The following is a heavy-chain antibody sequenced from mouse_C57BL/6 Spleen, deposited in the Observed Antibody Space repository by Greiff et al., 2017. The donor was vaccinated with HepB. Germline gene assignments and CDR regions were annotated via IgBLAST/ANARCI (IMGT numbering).Heavy chain of an antibody. V-gene: IGHV1-82*01. J-gene: IGHJ2*01. Sequence: VQLQQSGPELVKPGASVKISCKASGYAFSSSWMNWVKQRPGKGLEWIGRIYPGDGDTNYNGKFKGKATLTADKSSSTAYMQLSSLTSEDSAVYCCARREDYDGGDYFDYWGQGTTLTVSS. D-gene: IGHD2-4*01. CDR3: ARREDYDGGDYFDY. CDR2: IYPGDGDT. CDR1: GYAFSSSW.